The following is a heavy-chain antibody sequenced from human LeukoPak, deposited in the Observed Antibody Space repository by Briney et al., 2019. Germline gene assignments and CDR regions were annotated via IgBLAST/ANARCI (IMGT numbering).Heavy chain of an antibody. CDR3: ARSSLYYYDSSGYPGPHFDY. CDR2: IYYSGST. CDR1: GGSISSYY. Sequence: SETLSLTCTVSGGSISSYYWSWIRQPPGKGLEWIGYIYYSGSTNYNPSLKSRVTISVDTSKNQFSLKLSSVTAADTAVYYCARSSLYYYDSSGYPGPHFDYWGQGTLVTVSS. J-gene: IGHJ4*02. D-gene: IGHD3-22*01. V-gene: IGHV4-59*01.